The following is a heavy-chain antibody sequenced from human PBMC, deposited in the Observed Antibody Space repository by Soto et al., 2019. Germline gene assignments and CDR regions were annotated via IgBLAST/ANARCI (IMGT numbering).Heavy chain of an antibody. CDR1: GGSISSSSYY. J-gene: IGHJ4*02. CDR3: ARTLEATEADFDY. D-gene: IGHD1-1*01. Sequence: PSETLSLTCTVSGGSISSSSYYWGWIRQPPGKGLEWIGSIYYSGSTYYNPSLKSRVTISVDTSENQFSLKLSSVTAADTAVYYCARTLEATEADFDYWGRGTLVTVSS. V-gene: IGHV4-39*01. CDR2: IYYSGST.